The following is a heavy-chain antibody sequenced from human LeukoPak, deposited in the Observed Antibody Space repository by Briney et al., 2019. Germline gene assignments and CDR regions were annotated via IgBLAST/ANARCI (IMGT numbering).Heavy chain of an antibody. CDR1: GFTFRSYS. J-gene: IGHJ6*02. Sequence: PGGSLRLSCAASGFTFRSYSMNWVRQAPGKGLEWISYTYVGGDGYKYYADSAKGRFTISRDNAKNSLYLQMNSLRVEDTAVYYCARGVTATRYFYYGLDVWGLGTTVTVSS. V-gene: IGHV3-21*05. D-gene: IGHD2-21*02. CDR3: ARGVTATRYFYYGLDV. CDR2: TYVGGDGYK.